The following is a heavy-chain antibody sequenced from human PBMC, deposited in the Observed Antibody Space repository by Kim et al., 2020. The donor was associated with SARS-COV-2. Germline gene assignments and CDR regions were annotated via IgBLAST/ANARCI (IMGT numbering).Heavy chain of an antibody. Sequence: GESLKISCKGSGYSFTSYWISWVRQMPGKGLEWMGRIDPSDSYTNYSPSFQGHVTIPADKSISTAYLQWSSLKASDTAMYYCARLWFGGVYYYYGMDVWGQGTTVTVSS. D-gene: IGHD3-10*01. CDR2: IDPSDSYT. CDR1: GYSFTSYW. V-gene: IGHV5-10-1*01. J-gene: IGHJ6*02. CDR3: ARLWFGGVYYYYGMDV.